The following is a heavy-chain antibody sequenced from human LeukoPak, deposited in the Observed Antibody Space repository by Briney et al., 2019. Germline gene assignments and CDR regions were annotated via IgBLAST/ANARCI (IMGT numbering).Heavy chain of an antibody. CDR2: IYSGGST. V-gene: IGHV3-66*01. Sequence: GGSLRLSCAASGFTVGRNYMSWVRQAPGKGLEWVSVIYSGGSTYYADSVKGRFTISRDNSKNTLYLQMNSLRAEDTAVNYCARFYGNYCFDYWGQGTLVTVSS. J-gene: IGHJ4*02. D-gene: IGHD4-11*01. CDR3: ARFYGNYCFDY. CDR1: GFTVGRNY.